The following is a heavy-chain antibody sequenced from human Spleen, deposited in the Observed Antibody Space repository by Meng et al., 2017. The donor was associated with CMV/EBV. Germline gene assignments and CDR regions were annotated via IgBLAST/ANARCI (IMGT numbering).Heavy chain of an antibody. J-gene: IGHJ5*02. CDR1: GVSITSNYW. Sequence: CAVSGVSITSNYWWTWVRQRAGNGLQWSGEIYHSGGTNYRTSLKSRATISVDASKNLFSLNLTSVTAADTAVYFCARGRGSLPLLDLWGPGTLVTVSS. D-gene: IGHD1-26*01. CDR2: IYHSGGT. CDR3: ARGRGSLPLLDL. V-gene: IGHV4-4*01.